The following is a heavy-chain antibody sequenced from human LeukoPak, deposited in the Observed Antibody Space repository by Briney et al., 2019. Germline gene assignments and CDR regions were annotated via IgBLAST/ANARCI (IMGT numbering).Heavy chain of an antibody. D-gene: IGHD2-15*01. J-gene: IGHJ4*02. V-gene: IGHV3-23*01. CDR3: AKLRSGDPVAATNY. CDR2: ISGSDGST. CDR1: GFIFSNYA. Sequence: PGGSLRLSCAASGFIFSNYAMSWVRQAPGKGLEWVSTISGSDGSTYYADSVKGRFTISGDNSKNTLYLQMNSLRVDDTAVYYCAKLRSGDPVAATNYWGQGTLVTVSS.